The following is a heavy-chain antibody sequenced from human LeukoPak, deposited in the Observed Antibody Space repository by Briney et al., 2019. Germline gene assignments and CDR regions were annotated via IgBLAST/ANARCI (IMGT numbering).Heavy chain of an antibody. J-gene: IGHJ2*01. CDR3: ARHYRVLRYFDWLRGWYFDL. Sequence: SSETLSLTCAVYGGSFSGYYWSWIRQPPGKGLEWIGEINHSGSTNYNPSLKSRVTISVDTSKNQFSLKLSPVTAADTAVYYCARHYRVLRYFDWLRGWYFDLWGRGTLVTVSS. D-gene: IGHD3-9*01. V-gene: IGHV4-34*01. CDR2: INHSGST. CDR1: GGSFSGYY.